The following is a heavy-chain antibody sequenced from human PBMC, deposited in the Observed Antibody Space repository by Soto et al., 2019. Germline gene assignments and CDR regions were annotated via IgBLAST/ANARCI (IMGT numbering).Heavy chain of an antibody. CDR1: GFICSSYD. CDR2: ILVGGST. D-gene: IGHD1-1*01. V-gene: IGHV3-23*01. Sequence: GGSLRLSCAVSGFICSSYDMSWVRQAPGKGLEWVSTILVGGSTHYEDSVKGRFTISRDSSKNTVYLQMNSLTAGDTAFYYCAKATATSGGAFEIYGQGTMVTVS. J-gene: IGHJ3*02. CDR3: AKATATSGGAFEI.